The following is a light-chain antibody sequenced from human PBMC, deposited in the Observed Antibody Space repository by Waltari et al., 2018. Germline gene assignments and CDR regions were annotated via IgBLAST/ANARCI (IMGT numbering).Light chain of an antibody. CDR2: RVS. CDR1: QSLLHSNGITY. V-gene: IGKV2-29*02. CDR3: MQGLQTLT. J-gene: IGKJ4*01. Sequence: DIVMTQTPLSLPVTPGEPASLSCRSSQSLLHSNGITYLYWYLQKPGQPPRLLIYRVSNRMSGVPDRFSGSGSGTEFTLKISRMEAEDVGVYYCMQGLQTLTFGGGTKVEIK.